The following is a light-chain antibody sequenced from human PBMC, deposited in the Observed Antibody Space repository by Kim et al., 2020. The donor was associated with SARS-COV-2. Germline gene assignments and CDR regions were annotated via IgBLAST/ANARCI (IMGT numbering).Light chain of an antibody. CDR2: AAS. CDR3: QQNYSTPLT. V-gene: IGKV1-39*01. CDR1: QSISSY. J-gene: IGKJ4*01. Sequence: DIQMTQSPSSLSASGGDRVTITCRTSQSISSYLNWYQQKPGKAPKLLIYAASSLQSGVPSRFSGSGSGTDFTLTISSLQPEDFATYYCQQNYSTPLTFGGGTKVDIK.